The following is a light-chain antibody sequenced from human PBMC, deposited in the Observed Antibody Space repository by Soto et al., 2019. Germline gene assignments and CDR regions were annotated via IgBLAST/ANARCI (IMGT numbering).Light chain of an antibody. CDR2: GAS. CDR1: QSVNSNY. J-gene: IGKJ1*01. CDR3: QQYGSSLWT. V-gene: IGKV3-20*01. Sequence: EVVLKQSPATLSVSPGERATLSCRASQSVNSNYLAWYQQKPGQAPRLVIYGASSRATGIPDRFSGSGSGTDFTLTISRLEPEDFAVYYCQQYGSSLWTFGQGTKVDIK.